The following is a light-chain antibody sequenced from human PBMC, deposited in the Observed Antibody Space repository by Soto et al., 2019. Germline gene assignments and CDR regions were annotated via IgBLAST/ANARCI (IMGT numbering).Light chain of an antibody. Sequence: EIVLTQSPGTLSLSPGERVTLSCRASQSVSSSYLAWYQQKPGQAPRLLIYGASSRATGIPDRFSGSGSGTDFTLTISSLEPEDFAVYYCQQYASSPGYTFGQGTKLEIK. J-gene: IGKJ2*01. CDR1: QSVSSSY. CDR3: QQYASSPGYT. V-gene: IGKV3-20*01. CDR2: GAS.